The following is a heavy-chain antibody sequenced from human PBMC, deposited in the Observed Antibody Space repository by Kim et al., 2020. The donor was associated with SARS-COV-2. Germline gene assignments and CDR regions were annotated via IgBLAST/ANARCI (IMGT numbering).Heavy chain of an antibody. CDR2: ISYKGSTI. CDR1: GFSFSNYG. V-gene: IGHV3-30*03. Sequence: GGSLRLSCAASGFSFSNYGMNWVRQAPGKGLEWVAFISYKGSTIQYLDSVKGRFTVSRDNAKNSLYLQMNSLTDEDTAVYYCASQVDIFYQNTYYGMDVWGQGTTVTVSS. D-gene: IGHD5-12*01. CDR3: ASQVDIFYQNTYYGMDV. J-gene: IGHJ6*02.